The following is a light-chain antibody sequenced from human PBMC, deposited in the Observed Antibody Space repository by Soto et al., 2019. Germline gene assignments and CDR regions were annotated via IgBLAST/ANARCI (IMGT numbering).Light chain of an antibody. CDR1: QSVNDNH. V-gene: IGKV3-20*01. J-gene: IGKJ3*01. CDR2: GAS. CDR3: QLYGGSPPSGT. Sequence: EVVLTQSPGTLSLSPGARATLSCRASQSVNDNHLAWYQQKGGQAPRLLSYGASTRATGVPERFSGSGFGTAYSIISNRLEPEDFALYYCQLYGGSPPSGTFGPGTTV.